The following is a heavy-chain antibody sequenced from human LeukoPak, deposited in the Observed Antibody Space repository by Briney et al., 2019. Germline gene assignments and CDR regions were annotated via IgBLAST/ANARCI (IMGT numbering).Heavy chain of an antibody. D-gene: IGHD3-3*01. CDR2: MYYSGST. V-gene: IGHV4-59*01. Sequence: SETLSLTCSVSGGSISGYYWSWIRQPPGKGLEWIGDMYYSGSTNYNPSLKSRVTISVDTSKKQISLKLNSVTAADTAVYYCARGTVFGVATNWFDPWGQGTLVTVSS. CDR3: ARGTVFGVATNWFDP. J-gene: IGHJ5*02. CDR1: GGSISGYY.